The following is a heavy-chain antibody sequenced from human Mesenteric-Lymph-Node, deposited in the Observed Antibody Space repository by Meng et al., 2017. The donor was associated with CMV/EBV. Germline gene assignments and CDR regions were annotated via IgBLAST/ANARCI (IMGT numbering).Heavy chain of an antibody. CDR3: AKEFPWIGYGMDV. J-gene: IGHJ6*02. Sequence: GESLKISCVASGFTFSSYGMHWVRQAPGKGLEWVAFIRYDGSNKYYADSVKGRFTISRDNSKNTLYLQMNSLRAEDTAVYYCAKEFPWIGYGMDVWGQGTTVTVSS. CDR2: IRYDGSNK. D-gene: IGHD3-10*01. V-gene: IGHV3-30*02. CDR1: GFTFSSYG.